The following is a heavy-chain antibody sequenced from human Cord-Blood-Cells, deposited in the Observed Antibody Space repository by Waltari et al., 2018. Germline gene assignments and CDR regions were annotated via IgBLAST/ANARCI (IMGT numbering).Heavy chain of an antibody. CDR2: ISPIFGTA. CDR1: GGTFSSYA. V-gene: IGHV1-69*01. J-gene: IGHJ3*02. Sequence: QVQLVQSGAEVKKPGSSVKVSCKASGGTFSSYAISWVRQDPGQGLGWMGGISPIFGTANNAQKCLGRVTITADESTSTAYMELSSLRSEDTAVYYCARAALNSGSYNDALDIWGQGTMVTVSS. D-gene: IGHD1-26*01. CDR3: ARAALNSGSYNDALDI.